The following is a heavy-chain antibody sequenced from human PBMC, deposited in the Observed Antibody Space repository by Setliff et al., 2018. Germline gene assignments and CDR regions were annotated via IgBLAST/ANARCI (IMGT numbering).Heavy chain of an antibody. V-gene: IGHV3-48*01. CDR3: ARAPGTVVVPASRSAFDI. J-gene: IGHJ3*02. CDR1: GFTFSSYS. Sequence: GESLKISCAASGFTFSSYSMNWVRQAPGKGLEWVSYISSSSSTIYYADSVKGRFTISRDNAKNSLYLQMNSLRAEDTAVYYCARAPGTVVVPASRSAFDIWGQGTMVTVSS. D-gene: IGHD2-2*01. CDR2: ISSSSSTI.